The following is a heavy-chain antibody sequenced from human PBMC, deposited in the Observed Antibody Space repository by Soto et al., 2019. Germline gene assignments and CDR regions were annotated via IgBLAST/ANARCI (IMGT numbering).Heavy chain of an antibody. CDR3: ARGLNGRSAATRRSWFDP. Sequence: ASVKVSCKASGGTFSSYAISWVRQAPGQGPEWMGGIIPIFGTANYAQKFQGRVTITADESTSTAYMELSSLRSEDTAVYYCARGLNGRSAATRRSWFDPWGQGTLLTVSS. V-gene: IGHV1-69*13. J-gene: IGHJ5*02. CDR2: IIPIFGTA. CDR1: GGTFSSYA. D-gene: IGHD2-15*01.